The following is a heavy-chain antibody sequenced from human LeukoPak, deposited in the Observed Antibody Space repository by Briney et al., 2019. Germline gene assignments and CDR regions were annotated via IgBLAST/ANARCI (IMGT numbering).Heavy chain of an antibody. CDR1: GGSISSGDYY. Sequence: SETLSLTCTVSGGSISSGDYYWSWIRQPPGKGLEWIGYIYYSGSTYYNPSLKSRVTISVDTSKNQFSLKLSSVTAADTAVYYCARERITMVRGVYNYYYYYYMDVWGKGTTVTVSS. CDR3: ARERITMVRGVYNYYYYYYMDV. V-gene: IGHV4-30-4*08. D-gene: IGHD3-10*01. J-gene: IGHJ6*03. CDR2: IYYSGST.